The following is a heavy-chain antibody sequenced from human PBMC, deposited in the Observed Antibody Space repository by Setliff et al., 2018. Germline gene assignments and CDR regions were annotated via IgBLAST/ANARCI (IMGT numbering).Heavy chain of an antibody. V-gene: IGHV3-7*03. Sequence: GESLKLSCGASGFTYNNDWVSWVRQAPGKGLEWLASINPDGSEKYYVDSVKGRFTISRDNANNSLFLQLDSLRAEDTAVYYCARVRQSPYNWFDIWGQGTLVTVSS. CDR1: GFTYNNDW. CDR2: INPDGSEK. CDR3: ARVRQSPYNWFDI. J-gene: IGHJ5*02.